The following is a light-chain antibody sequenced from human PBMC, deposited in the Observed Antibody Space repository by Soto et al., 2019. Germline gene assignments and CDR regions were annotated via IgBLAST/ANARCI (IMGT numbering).Light chain of an antibody. Sequence: DIQMTQSPSSLSASVGDRVTISCRASQSIGTSVIWYQQKPRKAPKLLVYAASTLQTGVPSRFSGSASGTDFTLTISSLQPEDFATYHCQQSYITPYTFGQGTTLEIK. J-gene: IGKJ2*01. CDR2: AAS. V-gene: IGKV1-39*01. CDR1: QSIGTS. CDR3: QQSYITPYT.